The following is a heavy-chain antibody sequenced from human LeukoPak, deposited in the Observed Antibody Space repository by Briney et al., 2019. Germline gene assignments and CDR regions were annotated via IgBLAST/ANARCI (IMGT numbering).Heavy chain of an antibody. Sequence: ASVKVSCKVSGYTLTELSMHWVRQAPGKGLEWMGGFDPEDGETIYAQKFQGRVTMTEDTSTDTAYMELSSLRSEDTAVYYCATDQLVGAAASIYYYYGMDVWGQGTTVTVSS. CDR1: GYTLTELS. CDR2: FDPEDGET. J-gene: IGHJ6*02. V-gene: IGHV1-24*01. D-gene: IGHD6-13*01. CDR3: ATDQLVGAAASIYYYYGMDV.